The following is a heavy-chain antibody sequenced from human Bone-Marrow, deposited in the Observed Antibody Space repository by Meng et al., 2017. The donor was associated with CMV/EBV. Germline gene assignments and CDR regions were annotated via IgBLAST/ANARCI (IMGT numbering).Heavy chain of an antibody. J-gene: IGHJ1*01. V-gene: IGHV4-59*01. Sequence: SETLSLTCTVSGGSISSYYWSWIRQPPGKGLEWIGYIYYSGSTNYNPSLKSRVTISVDTSKNQFSLKLSSVTAADTALYYCARTRIAAAGRLYFQHWGQGTLVTVSS. D-gene: IGHD6-13*01. CDR3: ARTRIAAAGRLYFQH. CDR2: IYYSGST. CDR1: GGSISSYY.